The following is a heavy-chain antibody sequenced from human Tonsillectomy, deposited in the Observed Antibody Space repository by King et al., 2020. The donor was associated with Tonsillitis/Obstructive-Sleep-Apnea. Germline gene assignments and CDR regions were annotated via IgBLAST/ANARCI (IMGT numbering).Heavy chain of an antibody. D-gene: IGHD3-16*01. CDR2: ISYDGSNK. CDR1: VFTFSSYA. Sequence: VQLVESGGGVVQPGRSLRLSCAASVFTFSSYAMHWVRQAPGRGLEGVAVISYDGSNKYYADSVKCRFTIYRDNSKNTLYLQMNSLRAEDTAGYYCATKLAIMITFGGGDYWGQGTLVTVSS. J-gene: IGHJ4*02. CDR3: ATKLAIMITFGGGDY. V-gene: IGHV3-30*01.